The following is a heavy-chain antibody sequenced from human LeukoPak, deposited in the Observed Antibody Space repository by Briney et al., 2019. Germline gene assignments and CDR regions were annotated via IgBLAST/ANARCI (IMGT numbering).Heavy chain of an antibody. D-gene: IGHD6-19*01. J-gene: IGHJ6*03. V-gene: IGHV4-39*07. CDR3: ARGPGGGWQYYYYYYYMDV. Sequence: PSETLSLICTVSGGSISSSSYYWGWIRQPPGKGLEWIGSIYYSGSTYYNPSLKSRVTMSVDTSKNQFSLKLSSVTAADTAVYYCARGPGGGWQYYYYYYYMDVWGKGTTVTVSS. CDR1: GGSISSSSYY. CDR2: IYYSGST.